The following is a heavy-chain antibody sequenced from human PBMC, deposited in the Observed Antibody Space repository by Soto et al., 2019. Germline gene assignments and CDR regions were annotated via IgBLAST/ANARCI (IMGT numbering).Heavy chain of an antibody. Sequence: VSVEVSCKASGYTFTSYAMHWVRQAPGQRLEWMGWINAGNGNTKYSQKFQGRVTITRDTSASTAYMELSSLRSEDTAVYYCARVAADWAFDYWGQGTLVTGSS. CDR1: GYTFTSYA. CDR3: ARVAADWAFDY. J-gene: IGHJ4*02. D-gene: IGHD6-13*01. CDR2: INAGNGNT. V-gene: IGHV1-3*01.